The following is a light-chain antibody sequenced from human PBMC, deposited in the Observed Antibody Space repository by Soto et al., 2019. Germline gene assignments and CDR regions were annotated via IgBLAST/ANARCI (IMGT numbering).Light chain of an antibody. CDR1: QSVSSN. CDR2: GAS. V-gene: IGKV3-15*01. J-gene: IGKJ1*01. CDR3: QQYDSWPSWT. Sequence: EIVMTQSPATLSVSPGERATLSCRASQSVSSNLAWYQQKPGQAPRLVIYGASNRATAIPARFSGSGSGTEFTLTITNLQSEDFAVYYCQQYDSWPSWTFGQGTKVEIK.